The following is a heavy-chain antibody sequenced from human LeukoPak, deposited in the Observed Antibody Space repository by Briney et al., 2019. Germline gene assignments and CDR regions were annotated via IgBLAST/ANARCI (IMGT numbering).Heavy chain of an antibody. D-gene: IGHD4-17*01. CDR3: AKFPLTSTGFFDY. J-gene: IGHJ4*02. CDR1: GFTFSSYW. CDR2: IKQDGSEK. V-gene: IGHV3-7*01. Sequence: GGSLRLSCAASGFTFSSYWMSWVRQAPGKGLELVANIKQDGSEKYYVDSVKGRFTISRDNAKNSLFLQMNSLRAEDTAVYYCAKFPLTSTGFFDYWGQGTLVTVSS.